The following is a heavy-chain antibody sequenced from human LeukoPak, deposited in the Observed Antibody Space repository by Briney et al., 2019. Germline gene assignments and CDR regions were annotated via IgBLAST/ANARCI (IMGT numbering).Heavy chain of an antibody. CDR1: GGSISSGGYS. D-gene: IGHD5-12*01. CDR2: IYHSGST. J-gene: IGHJ5*02. CDR3: ARSYSGRFDP. V-gene: IGHV4-30-2*01. Sequence: PSETLSLTCAVSGGSISSGGYSWSWIRQPPGKGLEWIGYIYHSGSTYYNPSLKSRVTISVDRSKNQFSLKLSSVTAADTAVYSCARSYSGRFDPWGQGTLVTVSS.